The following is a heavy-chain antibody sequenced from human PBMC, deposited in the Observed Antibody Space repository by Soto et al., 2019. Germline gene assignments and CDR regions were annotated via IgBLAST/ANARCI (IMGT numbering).Heavy chain of an antibody. Sequence: PSQTLPVPCTVLVASIGGFYWRRVRQPTGRGLEWLGKIYYTGTTNYNPSLESRVTISVHTPKNQLSLKLTSVTAAGPAVCYCVRVLRKFFDPWGQGTLLTVHS. CDR1: VASIGGFY. J-gene: IGHJ5*02. CDR3: VRVLRKFFDP. CDR2: IYYTGTT. V-gene: IGHV4-59*01. D-gene: IGHD3-16*01.